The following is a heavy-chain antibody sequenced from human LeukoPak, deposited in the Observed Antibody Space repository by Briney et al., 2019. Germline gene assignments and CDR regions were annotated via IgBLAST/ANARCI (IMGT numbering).Heavy chain of an antibody. CDR1: GFTLSSYW. CDR3: ARSGWPYYFDY. D-gene: IGHD5-24*01. Sequence: GGSLRLSCAASGFTLSSYWMHWVRQAPGKGLVWVSRINNDGGTTYSDPVKGGFTISRDNAKNTLYLQMNSLRVEDTAIYYCARSGWPYYFDYWGQGTLVSVSS. V-gene: IGHV3-74*03. J-gene: IGHJ4*02. CDR2: INNDGGT.